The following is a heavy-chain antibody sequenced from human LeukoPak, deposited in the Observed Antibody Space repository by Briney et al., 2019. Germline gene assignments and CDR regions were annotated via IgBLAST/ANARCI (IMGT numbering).Heavy chain of an antibody. D-gene: IGHD5-12*01. J-gene: IGHJ5*02. CDR2: INHSGST. Sequence: SETLSLTCAVYGGSFSGYYWSWIRQPPGKGLEWIGEINHSGSTNYNPSLESRVTISVDTSKNQFSLKLSSVTAADTAVYYCARGSGYDLVFWFDPWGQGTLVTVSS. CDR3: ARGSGYDLVFWFDP. V-gene: IGHV4-34*01. CDR1: GGSFSGYY.